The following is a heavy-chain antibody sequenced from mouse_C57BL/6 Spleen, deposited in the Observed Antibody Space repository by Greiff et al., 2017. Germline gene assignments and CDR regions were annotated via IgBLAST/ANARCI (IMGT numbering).Heavy chain of an antibody. Sequence: VQLQQSGPELVKPGASVKISCKASGYAFSSSWMNWVKQRPGKGLEWIGRIYPGDGDTNYNGKFKGKATLTADKSSSTAYMQLSSLTSEDSAVYFCARYWDYYAMDYWGQGTSVTVSS. CDR2: IYPGDGDT. CDR1: GYAFSSSW. J-gene: IGHJ4*01. V-gene: IGHV1-82*01. D-gene: IGHD4-1*01. CDR3: ARYWDYYAMDY.